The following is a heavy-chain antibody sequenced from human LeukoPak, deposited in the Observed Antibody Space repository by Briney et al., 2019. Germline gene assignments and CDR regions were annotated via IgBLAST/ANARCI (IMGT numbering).Heavy chain of an antibody. J-gene: IGHJ4*02. Sequence: PSETLSLTCTVSGGSISSSSYYWGWIRQPPGKGLEWIGSIYYSGSTYYNPSLKSRLTISLDTSKNQLSLNLSSVTAADTAVYYCARQPRHGSGFIESWGQGTLVTVSS. D-gene: IGHD6-19*01. CDR1: GGSISSSSYY. CDR2: IYYSGST. CDR3: ARQPRHGSGFIES. V-gene: IGHV4-39*01.